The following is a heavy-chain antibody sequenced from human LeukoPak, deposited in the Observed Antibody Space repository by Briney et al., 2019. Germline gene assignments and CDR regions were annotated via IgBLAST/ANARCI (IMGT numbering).Heavy chain of an antibody. CDR3: AREGGLVRGHFDY. CDR2: ISSSSSYI. J-gene: IGHJ4*02. D-gene: IGHD3-10*01. Sequence: MPGGSLRLSCAASGFTFSSYSMNWVRQAPGKGLEWVSSISSSSSYIYYADSVKGRFTISRDNAKNSLYLQMNSLRAEDTAVYYCAREGGLVRGHFDYWGQGTLVTVSS. V-gene: IGHV3-21*01. CDR1: GFTFSSYS.